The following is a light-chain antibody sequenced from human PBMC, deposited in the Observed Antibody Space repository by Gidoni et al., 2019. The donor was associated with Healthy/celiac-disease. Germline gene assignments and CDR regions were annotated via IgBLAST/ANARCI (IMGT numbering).Light chain of an antibody. J-gene: IGKJ4*01. V-gene: IGKV3-11*01. CDR2: DAS. CDR3: QQRSNWRELT. Sequence: DIVLTQSPATLSLSPGERAILSCRASQSVSSYLAWYQQKPGQAPRLLIYDASNRATGLPARFSGSGSGTDFTLTISSLEPEDFAVYYCQQRSNWRELTFGGGTKVEIK. CDR1: QSVSSY.